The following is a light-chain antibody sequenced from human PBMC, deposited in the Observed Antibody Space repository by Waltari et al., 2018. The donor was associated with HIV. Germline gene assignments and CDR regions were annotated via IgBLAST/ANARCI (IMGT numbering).Light chain of an antibody. Sequence: QSVLTQPPSVSGAPGQRVTISCTGSNSNIGSTYAVHWYQLLPGKAPKLLIYANNNRPSGVPDRFSGSKSGASASLAITGLQAEDEADYSCQSYDSRLSAWVFGGGTKVTVL. CDR1: NSNIGSTYA. CDR2: ANN. J-gene: IGLJ3*02. V-gene: IGLV1-40*01. CDR3: QSYDSRLSAWV.